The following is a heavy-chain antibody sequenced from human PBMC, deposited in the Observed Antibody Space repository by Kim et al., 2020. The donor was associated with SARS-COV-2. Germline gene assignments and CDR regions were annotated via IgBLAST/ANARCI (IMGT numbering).Heavy chain of an antibody. J-gene: IGHJ3*02. CDR2: IWYDGSNK. CDR3: AKAATMIVVFSDAFDI. Sequence: GGSLRLSCAASGFTFSSYGMHWVRQAPGKGLEWVAVIWYDGSNKYYADSVKGRFTISRDNSKNTLYLQMNSLRAEDTAVYYCAKAATMIVVFSDAFDIWGQGTMVTVSS. V-gene: IGHV3-33*06. D-gene: IGHD3-22*01. CDR1: GFTFSSYG.